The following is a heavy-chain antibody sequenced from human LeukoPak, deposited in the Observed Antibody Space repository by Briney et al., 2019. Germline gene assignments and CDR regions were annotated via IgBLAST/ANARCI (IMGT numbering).Heavy chain of an antibody. D-gene: IGHD1-7*01. CDR3: ARDLGRYNWNYDFDY. J-gene: IGHJ4*02. Sequence: GGSLRLSCAASGFTFSSYAMHWVRQAPGKGLEWVAVTSDDGSNKYYADSVKGRFTISRDNSKNTLYLQMNSLRAEDTAVYYCARDLGRYNWNYDFDYWGQGTLVTVSS. V-gene: IGHV3-30*04. CDR2: TSDDGSNK. CDR1: GFTFSSYA.